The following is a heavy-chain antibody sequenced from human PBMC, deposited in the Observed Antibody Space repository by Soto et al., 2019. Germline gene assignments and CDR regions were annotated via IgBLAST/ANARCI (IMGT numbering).Heavy chain of an antibody. V-gene: IGHV4-30-4*01. CDR2: IYYSGST. J-gene: IGHJ6*02. CDR1: GGSISSGDYY. Sequence: SETLSLTCTVSGGSISSGDYYWSWIRQPPGKGLEWIGYIYYSGSTYYNPPLKSRVTISVDTSKNQFSLKLSSVTAADTAVYYCARGDTYYDFWSGYYTGRSYYGMDVWGQGTTVTVSS. CDR3: ARGDTYYDFWSGYYTGRSYYGMDV. D-gene: IGHD3-3*01.